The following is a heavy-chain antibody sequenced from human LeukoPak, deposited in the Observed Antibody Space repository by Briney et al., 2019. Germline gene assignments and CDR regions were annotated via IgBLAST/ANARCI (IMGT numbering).Heavy chain of an antibody. Sequence: ASVKVSCKASGYTFTSYGISWVRQAPGQGLEWMGWISAYNGNTNYAQKLQGRVTMTTDTSTSTAYMELRSLRSDDTTVYYCARDVTYYYDSSGYYYSDYWGQGTLVTVSS. J-gene: IGHJ4*02. V-gene: IGHV1-18*01. D-gene: IGHD3-22*01. CDR3: ARDVTYYYDSSGYYYSDY. CDR2: ISAYNGNT. CDR1: GYTFTSYG.